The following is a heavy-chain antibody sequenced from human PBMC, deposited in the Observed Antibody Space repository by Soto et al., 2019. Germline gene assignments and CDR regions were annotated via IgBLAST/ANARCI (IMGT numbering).Heavy chain of an antibody. CDR1: GDSVSTNSAT. J-gene: IGHJ5*02. D-gene: IGHD6-19*01. CDR3: ARDDYTSGWYRFDP. Sequence: PSQTLSLTCDISGDSVSTNSATWNWIRQSPSRGLEWLGRTYYRSKWYNEYAVSVKSRITINPDTSKNQFSLQLNSVTPEDTAVYYCARDDYTSGWYRFDPWGQGILVTVSS. CDR2: TYYRSKWYN. V-gene: IGHV6-1*01.